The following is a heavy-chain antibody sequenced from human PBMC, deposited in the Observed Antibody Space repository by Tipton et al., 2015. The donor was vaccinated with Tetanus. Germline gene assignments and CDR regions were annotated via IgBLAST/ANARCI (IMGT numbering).Heavy chain of an antibody. Sequence: QSGPEVKKPGSSVRVSCKTSGGTFNNYAISWVRQAPGQGLEWMGGIFPQFGTSNYAPKFQDRVTMTADTSTGPVYMDLSSLRSDDTAVYYCVRPDRYCSGGSCSLALDYWGQGTLITVSS. V-gene: IGHV1-69*06. CDR1: GGTFNNYA. J-gene: IGHJ4*02. CDR3: VRPDRYCSGGSCSLALDY. CDR2: IFPQFGTS. D-gene: IGHD2-15*01.